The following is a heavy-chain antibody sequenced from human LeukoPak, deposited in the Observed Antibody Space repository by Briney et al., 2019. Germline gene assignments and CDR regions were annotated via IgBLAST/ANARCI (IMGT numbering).Heavy chain of an antibody. D-gene: IGHD2-8*02. CDR1: GFSFGNFW. CDR3: ARLFGGVTTFDY. CDR2: MKGDASPI. Sequence: PGGSLRLSCAASGFSFGNFWMSWVRQAPGRGLQWVASMKGDASPIYYVDSVKGRFTISRDNARNSLYMQMNSLRVEDTAVYYCARLFGGVTTFDYWGQGALVTVSS. J-gene: IGHJ4*02. V-gene: IGHV3-7*01.